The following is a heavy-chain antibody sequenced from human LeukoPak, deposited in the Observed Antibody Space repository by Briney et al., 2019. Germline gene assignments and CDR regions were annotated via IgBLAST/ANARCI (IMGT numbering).Heavy chain of an antibody. D-gene: IGHD1-14*01. J-gene: IGHJ4*02. CDR1: GYSISSGYY. CDR3: ARDRRHRSSGVGDLAYYFDY. Sequence: ASETLSLTCTVSGYSISSGYYWGWIRPPPGKGLEWIGSSYYSGSTYYNPSLKSRVTISGDTSKNQFSLKLTSVTAADTAVYYCARDRRHRSSGVGDLAYYFDYWGRGTLVTVSS. CDR2: SYYSGST. V-gene: IGHV4-38-2*02.